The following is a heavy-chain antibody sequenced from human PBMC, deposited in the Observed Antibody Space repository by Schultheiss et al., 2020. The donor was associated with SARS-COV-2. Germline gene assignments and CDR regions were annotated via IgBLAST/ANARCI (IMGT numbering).Heavy chain of an antibody. V-gene: IGHV1-69*13. D-gene: IGHD6-13*01. Sequence: SVKVSCKASGGTFSSYAISWVRQAPGQGLEWMGGIIPIFGTANYAQKFQGRVTITADESTSTAYMELSSLRSEDTAVYYCARSGYSSSWTTSGAFDIWGQGTTVTVSS. CDR2: IIPIFGTA. CDR3: ARSGYSSSWTTSGAFDI. J-gene: IGHJ3*02. CDR1: GGTFSSYA.